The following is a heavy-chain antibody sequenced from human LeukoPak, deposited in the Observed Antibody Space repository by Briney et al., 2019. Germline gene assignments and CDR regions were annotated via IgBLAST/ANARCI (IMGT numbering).Heavy chain of an antibody. V-gene: IGHV4-59*01. CDR1: GGSISSYY. CDR3: ARDAPVQTSDAFDI. J-gene: IGHJ3*02. CDR2: IYYSGRT. Sequence: PSETLSLTCTVSGGSISSYYWNWIRQPPGKGLEWIGYIYYSGRTNYNPSLKSRVSISVDTSKNQFSPKLSSVTAADTAVYYCARDAPVQTSDAFDIWGQGTMVTVSS. D-gene: IGHD1-1*01.